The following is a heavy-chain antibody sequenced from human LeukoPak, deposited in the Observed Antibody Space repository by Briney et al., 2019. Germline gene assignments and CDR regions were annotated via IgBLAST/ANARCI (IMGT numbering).Heavy chain of an antibody. CDR2: STGTGYSP. V-gene: IGHV3-23*01. Sequence: GGSPRLSCAATEFTFTNYALCCVRPAPGKGLDWFSGSTGTGYSPYYADSAKGWFSISRHNSKHPLYLQMNSLRAEDTAVYYCVKGVRIGVTSAFDIWGQGTMVTVSS. CDR3: VKGVRIGVTSAFDI. J-gene: IGHJ3*02. CDR1: EFTFTNYA. D-gene: IGHD1-26*01.